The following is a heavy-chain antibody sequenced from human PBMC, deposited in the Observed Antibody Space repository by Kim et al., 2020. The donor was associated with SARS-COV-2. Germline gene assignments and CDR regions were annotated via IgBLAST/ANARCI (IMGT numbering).Heavy chain of an antibody. J-gene: IGHJ4*02. Sequence: AQKFQGRVTMTEDTSTDTAYMELSSLRSEDTAVYYCATYHYYGSGSYYRYWGQGTLVTVSS. CDR3: ATYHYYGSGSYYRY. V-gene: IGHV1-24*01. D-gene: IGHD3-10*01.